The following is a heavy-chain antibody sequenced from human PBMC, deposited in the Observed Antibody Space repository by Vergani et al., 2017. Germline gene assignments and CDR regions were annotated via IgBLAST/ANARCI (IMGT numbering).Heavy chain of an antibody. J-gene: IGHJ4*02. CDR1: GFTFSSYA. CDR2: ISGSGGST. D-gene: IGHD3-22*01. V-gene: IGHV3-23*01. CDR3: AKMPTYYYDSSGYRYGY. Sequence: EVQLLESGGGLVQPGGSLRLSCAASGFTFSSYAMSWVRQAPGKGLEWVSAISGSGGSTYYADSVKGRFTISRGNSKNTLYLQMNSLRAEDTAVYYCAKMPTYYYDSSGYRYGYWGQGTLVTVSS.